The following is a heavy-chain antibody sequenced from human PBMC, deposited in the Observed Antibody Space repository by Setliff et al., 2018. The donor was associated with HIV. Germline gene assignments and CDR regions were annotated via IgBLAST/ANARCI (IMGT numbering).Heavy chain of an antibody. CDR2: IKHGGSA. Sequence: SETLSLTCSVSGGSINRGNYYWTWIRQPPGKGLEWIGEIKHGGSANYNPSLKSRVTISVDGSTNQFSLKLGSVTAADAAVYYCARGAYCGGASCSLTRFDPWGQGTLVTVSS. CDR3: ARGAYCGGASCSLTRFDP. CDR1: GGSINRGNYY. J-gene: IGHJ5*02. D-gene: IGHD2-15*01. V-gene: IGHV4-61*01.